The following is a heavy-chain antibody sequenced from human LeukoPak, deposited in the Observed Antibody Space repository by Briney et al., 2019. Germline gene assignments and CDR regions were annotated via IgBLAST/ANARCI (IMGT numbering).Heavy chain of an antibody. CDR2: IYHSGST. CDR3: AREATGTLEF. Sequence: KPSETLSLTCTVSGYSISSDYCWVRQPPGKGLEWIGSIYHSGSTYYNPSLKSRVTISVDTSKNQFSLKLNSVTAADTAVYYCAREATGTLEFWGQGTLVTVSS. J-gene: IGHJ1*01. V-gene: IGHV4-38-2*02. CDR1: GYSISSDYC. D-gene: IGHD1-7*01.